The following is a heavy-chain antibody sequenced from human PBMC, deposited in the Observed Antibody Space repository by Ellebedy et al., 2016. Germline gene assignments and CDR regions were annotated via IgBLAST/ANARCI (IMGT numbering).Heavy chain of an antibody. CDR3: ARRIAVAGTVYYFDY. CDR1: GGSISSYY. J-gene: IGHJ4*02. CDR2: IYYSGST. Sequence: SETLSLXXTVSGGSISSYYWSWIRQPPGKGLEWIGYIYYSGSTNYNPSLKSRVTISVDTSKNQFSLKLSSVTAADTAVYYCARRIAVAGTVYYFDYWGQGTLVTVSS. V-gene: IGHV4-59*08. D-gene: IGHD6-19*01.